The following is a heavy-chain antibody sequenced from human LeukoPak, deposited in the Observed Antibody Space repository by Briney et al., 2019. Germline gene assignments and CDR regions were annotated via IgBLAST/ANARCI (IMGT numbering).Heavy chain of an antibody. V-gene: IGHV1-18*01. D-gene: IGHD3-3*01. CDR1: GYTFTSYG. CDR3: ARLWPTDYDFWSGYISYYYYYMDV. J-gene: IGHJ6*03. Sequence: ASVKVSCKTSGYTFTSYGITWVRQAPGQGLEWMGWISPYNGNTNYAQKLQGRVTVTTDTSTSTAYMELRSLRSDDTAVYYCARLWPTDYDFWSGYISYYYYYMDVWGKGTTVTVSS. CDR2: ISPYNGNT.